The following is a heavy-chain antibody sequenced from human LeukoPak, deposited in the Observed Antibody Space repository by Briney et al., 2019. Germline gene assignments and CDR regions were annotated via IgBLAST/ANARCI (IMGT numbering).Heavy chain of an antibody. D-gene: IGHD6-6*01. CDR1: GGSISSSSYY. CDR3: ARLSVAARHIDYYMDV. CDR2: IYCSGST. J-gene: IGHJ6*03. Sequence: PSETLSLTCTVSGGSISSSSYYWGWIRQPPGKGLEWIGTIYCSGSTYYNPSLKSRVTISVDTSKNQFSLKMSPVTAADTAVYYCARLSVAARHIDYYMDVWGRGTTVTVSS. V-gene: IGHV4-39*01.